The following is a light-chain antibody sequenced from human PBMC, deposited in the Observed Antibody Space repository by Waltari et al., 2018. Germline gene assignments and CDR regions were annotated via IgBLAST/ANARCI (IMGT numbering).Light chain of an antibody. CDR2: DAS. J-gene: IGKJ5*01. V-gene: IGKV3-11*01. CDR3: QQRSDWPPIT. CDR1: QSVSTS. Sequence: EIELTQSPPTLSLSPGERATLSCRASQSVSTSLAWYQQKPGQAPRLLIYDASNTATGIPDRFSGSGSGTDFTLTISSLEPEDFAIYYCQQRSDWPPITFGQGTRLEIK.